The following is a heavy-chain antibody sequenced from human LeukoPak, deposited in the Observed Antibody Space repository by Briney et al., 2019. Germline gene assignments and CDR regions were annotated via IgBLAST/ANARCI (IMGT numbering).Heavy chain of an antibody. J-gene: IGHJ6*03. V-gene: IGHV4-59*01. CDR2: IYYSGST. Sequence: SETLSLTCTVSGGSISSYYWSWIRQPPGKGLEWIGYIYYSGSTNCNPSLKSRVTISVDTSKNQFSLKLSSVTAADTAVYYCARGRGYYYYMDVWGKGTTVTVSS. D-gene: IGHD3-10*01. CDR1: GGSISSYY. CDR3: ARGRGYYYYMDV.